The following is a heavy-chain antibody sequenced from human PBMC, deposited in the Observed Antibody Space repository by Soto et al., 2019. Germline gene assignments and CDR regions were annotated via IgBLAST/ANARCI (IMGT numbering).Heavy chain of an antibody. CDR2: IIPIFGTA. D-gene: IGHD5-18*01. J-gene: IGHJ3*02. Sequence: SVKVSCKASGVTFSSYAISWVRQAPGQGLEWMGGIIPIFGTANYAQKFQGRVTITADKSTSTAYMELSSLRSEDTAVYYCANCGYSYGFDAFDIWGQGTMVTVSS. V-gene: IGHV1-69*06. CDR1: GVTFSSYA. CDR3: ANCGYSYGFDAFDI.